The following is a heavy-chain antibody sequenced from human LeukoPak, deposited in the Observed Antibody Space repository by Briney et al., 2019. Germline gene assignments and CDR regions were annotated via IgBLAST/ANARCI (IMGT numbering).Heavy chain of an antibody. CDR3: ARNVDN. CDR2: IRQDGNER. Sequence: GGSLRLSRAASGLTLKSSWTAAVRQAPGKGLEWVANIRQDGNERYYVDSVKGRFTISRDNAKNAWDLQMNSLRAEDTAIYYCARNVDNLGQGTLVTVSS. J-gene: IGHJ4*02. CDR1: GLTLKSSW. V-gene: IGHV3-7*05.